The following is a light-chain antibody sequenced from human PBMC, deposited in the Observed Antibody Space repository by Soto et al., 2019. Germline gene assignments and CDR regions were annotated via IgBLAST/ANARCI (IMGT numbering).Light chain of an antibody. CDR1: SSDVGGYNY. CDR3: SSYAGSNAVV. V-gene: IGLV2-8*01. CDR2: EVS. Sequence: QSALTQPPSASGSPGQSVTISCTGTSSDVGGYNYVSWYQQHPGKAPKLMIYEVSKRPSGVPYRFSGSKSGNTASLTVSGVQAEDEADYYCSSYAGSNAVVFGGGTKVTVL. J-gene: IGLJ2*01.